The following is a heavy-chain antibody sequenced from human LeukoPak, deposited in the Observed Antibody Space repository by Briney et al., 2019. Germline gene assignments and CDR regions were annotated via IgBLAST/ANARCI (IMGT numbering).Heavy chain of an antibody. J-gene: IGHJ4*02. D-gene: IGHD2-8*01. V-gene: IGHV3-23*01. CDR1: GFTFSSYA. Sequence: GGSLRLSCAGSGFTFSSYAMSWVRQAPGKGLEWVSAISDSGDYTYYADSVKGRFTISRDNSKNTLYLHVNSLRAEDTAVYYCAKDTSIGKYCTNGVCSPFDYWGQGTLVTVSS. CDR3: AKDTSIGKYCTNGVCSPFDY. CDR2: ISDSGDYT.